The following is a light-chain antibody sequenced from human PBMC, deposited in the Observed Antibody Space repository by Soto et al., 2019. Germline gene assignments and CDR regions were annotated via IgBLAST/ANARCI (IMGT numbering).Light chain of an antibody. V-gene: IGKV3-15*01. J-gene: IGKJ2*01. Sequence: EIVMTQSPATLSASPGQRATLSCRASQRVSSNLAWYQQKPGQAPTLLIYGASTRATGIPARFSGSGSGTEFTLTISSLQSEDFAVYYCQQYKNWPPYTFGQGTKLEIK. CDR2: GAS. CDR1: QRVSSN. CDR3: QQYKNWPPYT.